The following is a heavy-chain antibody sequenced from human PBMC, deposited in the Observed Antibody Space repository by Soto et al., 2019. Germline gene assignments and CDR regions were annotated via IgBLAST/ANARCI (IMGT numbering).Heavy chain of an antibody. CDR3: ARAAHKYSSSWYIKRDFDY. V-gene: IGHV1-18*04. CDR2: ISAYNGNT. D-gene: IGHD6-13*01. Sequence: QVQLVQSGAEVKKPGASVKVSCKASGYTFTSYGISWVRQAPGQGLEWMGWISAYNGNTNYAQKLQGRVTMTTDTATSTAYMELRSLRSDDTAVYYCARAAHKYSSSWYIKRDFDYWGQGTLVTVSS. CDR1: GYTFTSYG. J-gene: IGHJ4*02.